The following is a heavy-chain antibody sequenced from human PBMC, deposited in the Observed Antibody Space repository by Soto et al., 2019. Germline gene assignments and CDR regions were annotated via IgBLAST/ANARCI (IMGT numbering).Heavy chain of an antibody. D-gene: IGHD3-10*01. CDR3: AVVFYYYGSGSDS. CDR1: GYNFTDYA. Sequence: QVQLVQSGAEVKKPGASVKVPCKASGYNFTDYALHWMRQAPGQGLEWMGWINPDNSNTKYSQKLQGRVTISSDTSANTAYMELRSLTSEDTAVYYCAVVFYYYGSGSDSWGQGTLVIASS. J-gene: IGHJ5*02. V-gene: IGHV1-3*01. CDR2: INPDNSNT.